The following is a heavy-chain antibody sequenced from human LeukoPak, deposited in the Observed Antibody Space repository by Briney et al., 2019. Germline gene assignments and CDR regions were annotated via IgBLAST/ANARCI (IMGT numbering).Heavy chain of an antibody. Sequence: TGGSLRLSCAASGFTFSSYAMYWVRQAPGKGLEWVAFIRYDGSDEYYADSVKGRFTISRDNSKNTLYLQMNSLRAEDTAVYYCARGGDTAMVTGPHFDYWGQGTLVTVSS. CDR1: GFTFSSYA. CDR2: IRYDGSDE. V-gene: IGHV3-30*02. J-gene: IGHJ4*02. D-gene: IGHD5-18*01. CDR3: ARGGDTAMVTGPHFDY.